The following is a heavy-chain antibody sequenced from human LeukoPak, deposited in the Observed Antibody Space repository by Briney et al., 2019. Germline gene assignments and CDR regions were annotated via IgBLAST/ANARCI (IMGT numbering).Heavy chain of an antibody. Sequence: GGSLRLSCAASGFTFDDYAMHWVRQAPGKGLEWVSGISWNSGSIGYADSVKGRFTISRDNAKNSLYLQMNSLRAEDTALYYCAKDIVGGNSRINYYGMDVWGQGTTVTVSS. J-gene: IGHJ6*02. D-gene: IGHD4-23*01. CDR1: GFTFDDYA. CDR3: AKDIVGGNSRINYYGMDV. V-gene: IGHV3-9*01. CDR2: ISWNSGSI.